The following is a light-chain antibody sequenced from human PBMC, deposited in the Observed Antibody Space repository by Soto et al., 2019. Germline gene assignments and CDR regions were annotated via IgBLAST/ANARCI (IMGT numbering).Light chain of an antibody. CDR1: SSDIGVYNY. CDR2: EVS. Sequence: QSALTQPPSASWSPGQSVTISCTVTSSDIGVYNYVSWYQQHPGKAPKLMIYEVSKRPSGVPDRFSGSKSGNTASLTISGLQAEDEADYYCCSFASSSTYVFGTGTKVTVL. CDR3: CSFASSSTYV. J-gene: IGLJ1*01. V-gene: IGLV2-8*01.